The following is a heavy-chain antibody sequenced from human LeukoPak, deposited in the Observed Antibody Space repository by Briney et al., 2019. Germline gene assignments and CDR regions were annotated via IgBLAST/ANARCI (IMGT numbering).Heavy chain of an antibody. CDR3: AKVWGSAGYVFDI. V-gene: IGHV3-23*01. Sequence: GGSLRHSCAGSGFTFCSYDMSWVRPAPGKGLEWVSVVRGSGSDTNYADSVKGRFTISRDNSKNTLYLQMNSLRAEDTAIYYCAKVWGSAGYVFDIWGQGTMVTVSS. D-gene: IGHD7-27*01. CDR1: GFTFCSYD. J-gene: IGHJ3*02. CDR2: VRGSGSDT.